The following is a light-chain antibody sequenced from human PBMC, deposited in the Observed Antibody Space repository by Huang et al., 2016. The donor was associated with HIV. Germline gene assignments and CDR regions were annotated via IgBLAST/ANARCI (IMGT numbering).Light chain of an antibody. Sequence: EIVMTQSPATLSVSPGERVTLSCRANRSVSTNLAWYQQRTGQAPRLLIYVSSTRAPGIPARFSGSGSGTDFSLTISSLQSEDFALYYCHQYNNWLLSFGGGTRVDI. V-gene: IGKV3-15*01. CDR1: RSVSTN. J-gene: IGKJ4*01. CDR2: VSS. CDR3: HQYNNWLLS.